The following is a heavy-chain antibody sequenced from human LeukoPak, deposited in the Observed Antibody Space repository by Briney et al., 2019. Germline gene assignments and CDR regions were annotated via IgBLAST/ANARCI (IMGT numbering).Heavy chain of an antibody. CDR2: IIPIFGTA. J-gene: IGHJ6*03. Sequence: SVKVSCKASGGTISSYAISWVRQAPGQGLEWKGGIIPIFGTANYAQKFQGRVTITADKSTSTAYMELSSLRSEDTAVYYFARAGSSSSYYYYYMDVWGKGTTVTVSS. CDR1: GGTISSYA. V-gene: IGHV1-69*06. CDR3: ARAGSSSSYYYYYMDV. D-gene: IGHD6-6*01.